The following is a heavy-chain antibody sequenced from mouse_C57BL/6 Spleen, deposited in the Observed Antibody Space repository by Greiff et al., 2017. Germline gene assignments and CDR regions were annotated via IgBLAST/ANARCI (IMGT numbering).Heavy chain of an antibody. D-gene: IGHD3-1*01. V-gene: IGHV1-64*01. CDR1: GYTFTSYW. Sequence: VQLQQPGAELVKPGASVKLSCKASGYTFTSYWMHWVKQRPGQGLEWIGMIHPNSGSTNYNEKFKSKATLTVDKSSSTAYMQHSSLTSEDAAVYYCARREDGLDYWGQGTTLTVSS. CDR3: ARREDGLDY. CDR2: IHPNSGST. J-gene: IGHJ2*01.